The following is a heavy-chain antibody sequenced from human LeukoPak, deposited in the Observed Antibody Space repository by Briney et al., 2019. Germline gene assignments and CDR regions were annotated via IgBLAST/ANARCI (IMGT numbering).Heavy chain of an antibody. CDR2: INPSGGST. CDR1: GYTFTSYY. D-gene: IGHD5-24*01. V-gene: IGHV1-46*01. J-gene: IGHJ4*02. Sequence: ASVQVSCKASGYTFTSYYMHWVRQAPGHGLEWMGIINPSGGSTSYAQKFQGRVTMTRDTSSSTVYMELSSLRSEDTAVYYCARGRWLQLSYWGQGTLVTVSS. CDR3: ARGRWLQLSY.